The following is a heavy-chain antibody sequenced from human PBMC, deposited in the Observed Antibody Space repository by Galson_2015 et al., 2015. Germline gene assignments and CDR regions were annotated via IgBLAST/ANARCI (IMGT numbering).Heavy chain of an antibody. V-gene: IGHV2-70*01. J-gene: IGHJ4*02. D-gene: IGHD3-22*01. Sequence: PALVKPTQALTLTCTFSGFSLSTSGMCVSWIRQPPGKALEWLALIDWDDDKYYSTSLKTRLTISKDTSKNQVVLTMTNMDPVDTATYYCARSLDYYDSSGYFGYFDYWGQGTLVTVSS. CDR3: ARSLDYYDSSGYFGYFDY. CDR2: IDWDDDK. CDR1: GFSLSTSGMC.